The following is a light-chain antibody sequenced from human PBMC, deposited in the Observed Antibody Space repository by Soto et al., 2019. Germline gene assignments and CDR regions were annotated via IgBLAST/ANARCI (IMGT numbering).Light chain of an antibody. Sequence: DIQMTQSPSTLSASVGDRVTITCRASQSISSWLAWYQQKPGKAPKLLIYDASSLESGVPSRFSGSGSGTEFTLTFSSLQPDDFATYYCQQYNSYSALTFGGGTKV. J-gene: IGKJ4*01. CDR2: DAS. CDR1: QSISSW. CDR3: QQYNSYSALT. V-gene: IGKV1-5*01.